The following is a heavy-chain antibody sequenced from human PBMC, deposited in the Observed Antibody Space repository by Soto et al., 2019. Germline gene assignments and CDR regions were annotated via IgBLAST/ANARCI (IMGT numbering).Heavy chain of an antibody. CDR1: GDSISSSNW. D-gene: IGHD1-26*01. CDR3: ARHSGSYFRDY. V-gene: IGHV4-4*02. CDR2: IYHSGST. Sequence: QVQLQESGPGLVKPSGTLSLTCAVSGDSISSSNWWSWVRQPPGKGLEWIGEIYHSGSTNYNPSLKXRXSXTXNKSKNHFSLNLNSVTAADTAVYYCARHSGSYFRDYWGQGTLVTVSS. J-gene: IGHJ4*02.